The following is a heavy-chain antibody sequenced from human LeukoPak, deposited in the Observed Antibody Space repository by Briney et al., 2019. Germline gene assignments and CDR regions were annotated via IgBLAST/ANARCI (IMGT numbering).Heavy chain of an antibody. CDR2: IYSGGST. D-gene: IGHD6-13*01. J-gene: IGHJ4*02. CDR3: ARDGDRIAGEI. CDR1: GFTFSSYA. V-gene: IGHV3-53*01. Sequence: GGSLRLSCAASGFTFSSYAMSWVRQAPGKGLEWVSVIYSGGSTYYADSVKGRFTISRDNSKNTLYLQMNSLRAEDTAVYYCARDGDRIAGEIWGQGTLVTVSS.